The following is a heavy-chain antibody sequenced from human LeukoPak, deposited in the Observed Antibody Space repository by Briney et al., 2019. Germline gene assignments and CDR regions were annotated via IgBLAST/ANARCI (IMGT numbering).Heavy chain of an antibody. D-gene: IGHD2-8*01. CDR3: ARALYCTNGVCEGFDY. CDR1: GCSISSYY. J-gene: IGHJ4*02. V-gene: IGHV4-59*01. CDR2: IYYSGST. Sequence: NPSETLSLTCTVSGCSISSYYWSWIRQPPGKGLEWIGYIYYSGSTNYNPSLKSRVTISVDTSKNQFSLKLSSVTAADTAVYYCARALYCTNGVCEGFDYWGQGTLVTVSS.